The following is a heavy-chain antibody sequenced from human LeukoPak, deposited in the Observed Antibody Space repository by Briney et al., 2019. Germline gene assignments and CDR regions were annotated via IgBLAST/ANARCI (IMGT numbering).Heavy chain of an antibody. V-gene: IGHV3-53*01. CDR3: AREYSYGSFDY. CDR1: GFTVSSNY. CDR2: IYSGGST. D-gene: IGHD5-18*01. J-gene: IGHJ4*02. Sequence: GGSLRLSCAASGFTVSSNYMSWVRQAPGKGLEWVSVIYSGGSTYYADSVKGRFTISRDNSKNTLYLQINSLRAEDTAVYYCAREYSYGSFDYWGQGTLLTVSS.